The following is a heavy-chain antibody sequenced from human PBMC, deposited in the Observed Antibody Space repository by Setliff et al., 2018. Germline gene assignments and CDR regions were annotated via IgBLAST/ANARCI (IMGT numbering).Heavy chain of an antibody. CDR1: GDSVSSDRFH. V-gene: IGHV4-61*02. Sequence: SEPLSLTCTVSGDSVSSDRFHWGWFRQSAGKGLEWIGRLRIGFSNIYNPSLASRVTISVDTSKNQFSLKLTSVTAADSAVYYCRLWSHDYHNDYWGQGTVVTVSS. CDR2: LRIGFSN. D-gene: IGHD3-16*01. CDR3: RLWSHDYHNDY. J-gene: IGHJ4*02.